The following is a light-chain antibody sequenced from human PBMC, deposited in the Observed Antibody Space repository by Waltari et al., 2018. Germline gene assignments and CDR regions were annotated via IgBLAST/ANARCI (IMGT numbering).Light chain of an antibody. CDR2: EVS. V-gene: IGLV2-14*01. J-gene: IGLJ3*02. CDR1: NNDIGAYNY. Sequence: QSALTQPASVSGSPGQSITISCTGTNNDIGAYNYVSWYQRHPGKAPKLILYEVSNRPSGVSCRFSGSKSGNTASLTISGLQAEDEADYYGCSYRVGFAYVVFGGGSKLTVL. CDR3: CSYRVGFAYVV.